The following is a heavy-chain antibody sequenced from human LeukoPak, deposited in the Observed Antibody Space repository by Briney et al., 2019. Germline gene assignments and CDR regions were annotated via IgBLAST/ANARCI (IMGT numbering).Heavy chain of an antibody. CDR2: INHSGSI. CDR3: ARRRLRHRSFDY. D-gene: IGHD6-25*01. CDR1: GGSFSGYY. V-gene: IGHV4-34*01. Sequence: SETLSLTCAVYGGSFSGYYWSWIRQPPGKGLEWIGEINHSGSINYNPSLKSRVTISVDTSKNQFSLKLSSVTAADTAVYYCARRRLRHRSFDYWGQGTLVTVSS. J-gene: IGHJ4*02.